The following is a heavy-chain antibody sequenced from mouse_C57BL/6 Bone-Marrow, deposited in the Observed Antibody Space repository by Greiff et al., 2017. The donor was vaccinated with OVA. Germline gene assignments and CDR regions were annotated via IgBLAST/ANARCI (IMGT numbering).Heavy chain of an antibody. CDR3: ARGLHFDY. CDR1: GYSITSGYY. J-gene: IGHJ2*01. D-gene: IGHD3-3*01. Sequence: DVKLVESGPGLVKPSQSQSLTCSVTGYSITSGYYWNWIRQFPGNKLEWMGYISYDGSNNYNPSLKNRISITRDTSKNQFFLKLNSVTTEDTATYYCARGLHFDYWGQGTTLTVSS. CDR2: ISYDGSN. V-gene: IGHV3-6*01.